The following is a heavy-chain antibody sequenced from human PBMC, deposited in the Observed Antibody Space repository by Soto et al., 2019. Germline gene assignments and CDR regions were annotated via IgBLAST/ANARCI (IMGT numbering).Heavy chain of an antibody. CDR3: ATLRTTVTTWGIAGYYGMDV. Sequence: ASVKVSCKVSGYTLTELSMHWLRQAPGKGLEWMGGFDPEDGETIYAQKFQGRVTMTGDTSTDTAYMELSSLRSEDTAVYYCATLRTTVTTWGIAGYYGMDVWGQGTTVTVSS. J-gene: IGHJ6*02. D-gene: IGHD4-17*01. CDR1: GYTLTELS. V-gene: IGHV1-24*01. CDR2: FDPEDGET.